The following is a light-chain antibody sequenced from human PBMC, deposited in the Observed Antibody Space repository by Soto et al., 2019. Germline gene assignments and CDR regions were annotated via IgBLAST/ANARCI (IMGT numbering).Light chain of an antibody. CDR1: SSDIGGSDY. V-gene: IGLV2-14*01. CDR2: EVS. J-gene: IGLJ3*02. Sequence: QSALTQAASVSGSPGQSITISCTGTSSDIGGSDYVSWYQKYPGKAPKVIIYEVSDRPSGVSDRFSGSKSGNTASLTISGLQAEDEADYYCSSYVTSGTLVFGGGTKLTVL. CDR3: SSYVTSGTLV.